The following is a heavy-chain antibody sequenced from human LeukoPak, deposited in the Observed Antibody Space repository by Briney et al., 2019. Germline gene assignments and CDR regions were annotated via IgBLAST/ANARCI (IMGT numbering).Heavy chain of an antibody. CDR3: ARPIYGDPPYGMDA. CDR1: GGSFSGYY. D-gene: IGHD4-17*01. J-gene: IGHJ6*02. CDR2: INHSGST. Sequence: PSETLSLTCAVYGGSFSGYYWSWIRQPPGKGLEWIGEINHSGSTNYNPSLKSRVTISVDTSKNQFSLKLSSVTAADTAVYYCARPIYGDPPYGMDAWGQGTTVTVSS. V-gene: IGHV4-34*01.